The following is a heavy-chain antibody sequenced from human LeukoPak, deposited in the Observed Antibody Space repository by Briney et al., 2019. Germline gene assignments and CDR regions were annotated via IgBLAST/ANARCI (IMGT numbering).Heavy chain of an antibody. Sequence: ASVKVSCKASGYTFSDYDVNWVRQAPGQGLEWMGWMNPTSGDTGYAQKFQGRVTMTRSMSKNTAYMELSRLRAEDTAVYFCARVVMKAFYYYYMDVWGKGTTIIISS. CDR3: ARVVMKAFYYYYMDV. CDR2: MNPTSGDT. D-gene: IGHD2-21*01. V-gene: IGHV1-8*01. CDR1: GYTFSDYD. J-gene: IGHJ6*03.